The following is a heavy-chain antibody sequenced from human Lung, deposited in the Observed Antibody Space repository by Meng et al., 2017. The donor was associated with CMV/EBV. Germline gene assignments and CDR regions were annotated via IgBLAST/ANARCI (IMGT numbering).Heavy chain of an antibody. Sequence: SXTLSLXCTVSGGSISSDSYYWSWIRQHPGKGLEWIGYIYYSGSTYYNPSLKSRLTISLDTSKNQFSLKLNSVTAADTAVYYCAREATPWNFVHPYFDYXGQGXLVTVSS. D-gene: IGHD1-7*01. CDR3: AREATPWNFVHPYFDY. V-gene: IGHV4-31*03. CDR2: IYYSGST. J-gene: IGHJ4*02. CDR1: GGSISSDSYY.